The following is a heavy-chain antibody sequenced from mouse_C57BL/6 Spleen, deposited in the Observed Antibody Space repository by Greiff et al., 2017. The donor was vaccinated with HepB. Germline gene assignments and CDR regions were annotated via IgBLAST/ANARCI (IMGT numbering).Heavy chain of an antibody. Sequence: EVQRVESGGGLVQPGGSLKLSCAASGFTFSDYYMYWVRQTPEKRLEWVAYISNGGGSTYYPDTVKGRFTISRDNAKNTLYLQMSRLKSEDTAMYYCARHSAMVTTGAMDYWGQGTSVTVSS. D-gene: IGHD2-2*01. CDR3: ARHSAMVTTGAMDY. J-gene: IGHJ4*01. V-gene: IGHV5-12*01. CDR2: ISNGGGST. CDR1: GFTFSDYY.